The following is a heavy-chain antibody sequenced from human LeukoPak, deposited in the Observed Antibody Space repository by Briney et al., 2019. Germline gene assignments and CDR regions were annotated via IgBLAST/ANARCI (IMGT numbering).Heavy chain of an antibody. Sequence: PGGSLRLSCAASGFKFSDYYMGLIRQAPGRGLEWVAVISYDGSNKYYADSVKGRFTISRDNSKNTLYLQMNSLRAEDTAVYYCARDGRVVPAAMGAFDIWGQGTMVTVSS. D-gene: IGHD2-2*01. J-gene: IGHJ3*02. CDR1: GFKFSDYY. V-gene: IGHV3-30*03. CDR3: ARDGRVVPAAMGAFDI. CDR2: ISYDGSNK.